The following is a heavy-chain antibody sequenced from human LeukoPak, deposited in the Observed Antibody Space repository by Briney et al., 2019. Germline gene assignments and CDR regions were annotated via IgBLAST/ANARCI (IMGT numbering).Heavy chain of an antibody. CDR3: ARDLVKGYDDAFDI. CDR1: GFTFSSYE. D-gene: IGHD2-2*01. Sequence: GGSLRLSCAASGFTFSSYEMNWVRQAPGKGLEWLSYISSSGSTIYYADSVKGRFTISRDNAKNSLYLQMNSLRAEDTAVCYCARDLVKGYDDAFDIWGQGTMVTVSS. CDR2: ISSSGSTI. J-gene: IGHJ3*02. V-gene: IGHV3-48*03.